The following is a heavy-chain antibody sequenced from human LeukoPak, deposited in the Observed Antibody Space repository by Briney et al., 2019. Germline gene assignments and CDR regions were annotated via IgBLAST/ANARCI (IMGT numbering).Heavy chain of an antibody. J-gene: IGHJ5*02. V-gene: IGHV4-34*01. CDR3: ARDSGTTGEVKFDP. D-gene: IGHD3-10*01. CDR2: INHSGST. CDR1: GGSFSGYY. Sequence: SETLSLTCAVYGGSFSGYYWSWIRQPPGKGLEWIGEINHSGSTNYNPSLKSRVTISVDTSKNQFSLKLSPVTAADTAVYYCARDSGTTGEVKFDPWGQGTLVTVSS.